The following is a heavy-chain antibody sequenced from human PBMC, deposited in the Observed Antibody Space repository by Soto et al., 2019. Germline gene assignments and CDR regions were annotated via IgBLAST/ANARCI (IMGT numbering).Heavy chain of an antibody. CDR2: ISSSGTHI. CDR1: GFTFSTYT. V-gene: IGHV3-21*01. CDR3: ARGTYSRAWFDY. D-gene: IGHD6-19*01. J-gene: IGHJ4*02. Sequence: EVQLVESGGGLVKPGGSLRLSCAASGFTFSTYTMTWVRQAPGKGLEWVSSISSSGTHIYYAESVKGRFTISRDNAKNTLFLQMNSLRAEDTAVFYCARGTYSRAWFDYWGQGTLVTVSS.